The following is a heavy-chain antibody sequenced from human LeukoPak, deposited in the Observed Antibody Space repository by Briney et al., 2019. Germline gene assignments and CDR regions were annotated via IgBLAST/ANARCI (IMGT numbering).Heavy chain of an antibody. J-gene: IGHJ4*02. Sequence: ASVKVSCKASGGTFSSYAISWVRQAPGQGLEWMGGIIPIFGTANYAQKLQGRVTITADESTSTAYMELSSLRSEDTAVYYCARDSRGTLYYFDYWGQGTLVTVSS. CDR1: GGTFSSYA. CDR3: ARDSRGTLYYFDY. V-gene: IGHV1-69*13. D-gene: IGHD3-16*01. CDR2: IIPIFGTA.